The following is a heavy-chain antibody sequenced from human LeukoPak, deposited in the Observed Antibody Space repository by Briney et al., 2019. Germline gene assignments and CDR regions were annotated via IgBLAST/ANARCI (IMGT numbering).Heavy chain of an antibody. V-gene: IGHV3-48*03. CDR2: ISSSGSI. CDR3: AREGYGGTSDAFNI. CDR1: GFTFSTYE. Sequence: GGSLRLSCATSGFTFSTYEMDWVRQAPGKGLEWVSYISSSGSIYYTDSVKGRFTISRDNAKNSLYLQMNSLRAEDTAIYYCAREGYGGTSDAFNIWGQGTMVNVSS. J-gene: IGHJ3*02. D-gene: IGHD4-23*01.